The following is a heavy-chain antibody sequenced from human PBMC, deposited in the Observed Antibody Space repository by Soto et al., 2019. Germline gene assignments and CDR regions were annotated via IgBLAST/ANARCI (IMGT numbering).Heavy chain of an antibody. J-gene: IGHJ1*01. D-gene: IGHD3-22*01. CDR1: GYTFTSYG. V-gene: IGHV1-18*01. CDR2: ISAYNGNT. CDR3: ARTAYYYDSSGYFLGRYFQH. Sequence: ASVKVSCKASGYTFTSYGISWVRQAPGQGLEWMGWISAYNGNTNYAQKLQGRVTMTTDTSTSTAYMELRRLRSDDTAVYYCARTAYYYDSSGYFLGRYFQHWGQGTLVPVSS.